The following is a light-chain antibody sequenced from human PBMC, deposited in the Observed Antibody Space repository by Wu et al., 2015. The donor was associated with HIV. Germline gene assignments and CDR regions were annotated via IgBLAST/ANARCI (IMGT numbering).Light chain of an antibody. CDR2: RAS. V-gene: IGKV1-8*01. CDR1: QDVNTY. Sequence: AVRMTQSPASLSAIAGDRVTITCRASQDVNTYLAWYQQKPGKAPKLLIYRASILQTGVPSRFSGGGSGTDFTLTINSLQSEDFATYHCLQYWLYPPLTFGGGPRWKSN. CDR3: LQYWLYPPLT. J-gene: IGKJ4*01.